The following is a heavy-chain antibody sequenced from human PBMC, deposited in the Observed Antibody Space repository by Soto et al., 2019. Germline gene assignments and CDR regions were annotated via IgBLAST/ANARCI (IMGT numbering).Heavy chain of an antibody. J-gene: IGHJ4*02. Sequence: QITLNESGPTVVRPTETLPLTCRFSGFSLTTSGVGVGWIRQSPGKAPEWLALIYWDDDKRYSASLKSRRTITKDTSKNQVVLTVSDLDPTDTATYYCAHRVLRTVFGLVTTTAIFFDFWGPGTPVAVSS. CDR1: GFSLTTSGVG. CDR3: AHRVLRTVFGLVTTTAIFFDF. CDR2: IYWDDDK. D-gene: IGHD3-3*01. V-gene: IGHV2-5*02.